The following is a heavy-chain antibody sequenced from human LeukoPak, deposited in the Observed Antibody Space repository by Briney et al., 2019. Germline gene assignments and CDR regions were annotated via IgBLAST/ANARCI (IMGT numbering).Heavy chain of an antibody. CDR3: ARGPVTYYYMDV. CDR2: INPNSGGT. J-gene: IGHJ6*03. D-gene: IGHD3/OR15-3a*01. Sequence: ASVKVSRKASGYTFTGYYMHWVRQAPGQGLEWMGRINPNSGGTNYAQKFQGRVTMTRDTSISTAYMELSRLRSDDTAVYYCARGPVTYYYMDVWGKGTTVTVSS. CDR1: GYTFTGYY. V-gene: IGHV1-2*06.